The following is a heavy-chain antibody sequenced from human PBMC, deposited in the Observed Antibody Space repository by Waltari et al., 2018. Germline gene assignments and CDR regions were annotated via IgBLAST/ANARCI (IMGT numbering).Heavy chain of an antibody. J-gene: IGHJ4*02. V-gene: IGHV3-33*01. CDR2: IWYDGSNK. CDR3: ATGKLWHYYFDY. D-gene: IGHD5-18*01. Sequence: QVQLVESGGGVVQPGRSLRLSCAASGFTFSSYGMHWVRQAPGKGLEWVAVIWYDGSNKYYADSVKGRFTISRDNSKNTLYLQMNSLRAEDTAVYYCATGKLWHYYFDYWGQGTLVTVSS. CDR1: GFTFSSYG.